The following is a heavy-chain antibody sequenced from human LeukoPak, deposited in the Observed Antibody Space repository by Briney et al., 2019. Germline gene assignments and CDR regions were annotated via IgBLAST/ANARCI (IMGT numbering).Heavy chain of an antibody. Sequence: GGSLRLSCAASGFTFSNVWMSWVRQAPGKGLEWVGRIKSKTDGGTTDYAAPVKGRFTISRDDSKNTLYLQMNSLKTEDTAVYYCTTETIYYYDSSGYYFDDFDYWGQGTLVTVSS. J-gene: IGHJ4*02. D-gene: IGHD3-22*01. CDR1: GFTFSNVW. CDR2: IKSKTDGGTT. V-gene: IGHV3-15*01. CDR3: TTETIYYYDSSGYYFDDFDY.